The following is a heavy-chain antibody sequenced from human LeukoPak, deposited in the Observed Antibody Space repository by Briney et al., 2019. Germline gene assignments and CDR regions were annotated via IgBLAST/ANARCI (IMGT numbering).Heavy chain of an antibody. J-gene: IGHJ5*02. V-gene: IGHV4-31*03. CDR3: ARGAVTGRALRIIWFDP. Sequence: ASETLSLTCTVSGGSISSGGYYWSWIRQHPGKGLEWIGYIYYSGSTYYNLSLKSRVTISVDTSKNQFSLKLSPVTAADTAVYYCARGAVTGRALRIIWFDPWGQGTLVTVSS. CDR2: IYYSGST. CDR1: GGSISSGGYY. D-gene: IGHD2-21*02.